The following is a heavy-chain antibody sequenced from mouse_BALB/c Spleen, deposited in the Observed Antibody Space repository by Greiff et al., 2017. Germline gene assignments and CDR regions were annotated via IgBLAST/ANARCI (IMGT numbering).Heavy chain of an antibody. CDR3: ARYYGSSYSAMDY. Sequence: VQLKQSGPSLVKPSQTLSLTCSVTGDSITSGYWNWIRKFPGNKLEYMGYISYSGSTYYNPSLKSRISITRDTSKNQYYLQLNSVTTEDTATYYCARYYGSSYSAMDYWGQGTSVTVSS. CDR1: GDSITSGY. D-gene: IGHD1-1*01. J-gene: IGHJ4*01. CDR2: ISYSGST. V-gene: IGHV3-8*02.